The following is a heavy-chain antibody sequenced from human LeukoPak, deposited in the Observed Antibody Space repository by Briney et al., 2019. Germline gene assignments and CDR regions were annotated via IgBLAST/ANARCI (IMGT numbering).Heavy chain of an antibody. Sequence: GESLKISCKGSGYTFSNSIIGWVRQMPGKGLEWMGIIYPGDSDTRYSPSFQGQVTISADKSISTAYLQWSSLKASDTAMYYCARRSTGFDYWGQGTLVTVSS. D-gene: IGHD5/OR15-5a*01. CDR1: GYTFSNSI. CDR3: ARRSTGFDY. J-gene: IGHJ4*02. CDR2: IYPGDSDT. V-gene: IGHV5-51*01.